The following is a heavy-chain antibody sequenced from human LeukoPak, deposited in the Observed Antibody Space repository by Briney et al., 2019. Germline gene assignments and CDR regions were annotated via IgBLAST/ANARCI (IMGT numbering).Heavy chain of an antibody. CDR3: ARGCSGGSCYTRSYYYGMDV. CDR1: GYTFTSYG. D-gene: IGHD2-15*01. CDR2: ISAYNGNT. V-gene: IGHV1-18*01. J-gene: IGHJ6*02. Sequence: ASAKVSCKASGYTFTSYGISWVRQAPGQGLEWMGWISAYNGNTNYAQKLQGRVTMTTDTSTSTAYMELRSLRSDDTAVYYCARGCSGGSCYTRSYYYGMDVWGQGTTVTVSS.